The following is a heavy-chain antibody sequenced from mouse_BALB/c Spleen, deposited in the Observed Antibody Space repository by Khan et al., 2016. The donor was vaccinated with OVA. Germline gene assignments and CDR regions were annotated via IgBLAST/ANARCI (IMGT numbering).Heavy chain of an antibody. CDR1: GYTFTNYW. V-gene: IGHV1-63*02. CDR3: ARRGAARATWGYFDY. Sequence: QIQLVQSGAELVRPGTSVKMSCKAAGYTFTNYWIGWVKQRPGHGLEWIGDVFSGGGYTNYNEKFKGKATPTADTSSSTAYMQLSSQTSEDSALYYCARRGAARATWGYFDYWGQGTTLTVSS. CDR2: VFSGGGYT. D-gene: IGHD3-1*01. J-gene: IGHJ2*01.